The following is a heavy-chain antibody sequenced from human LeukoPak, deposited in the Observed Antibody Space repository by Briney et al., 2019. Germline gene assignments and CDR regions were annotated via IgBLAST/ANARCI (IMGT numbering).Heavy chain of an antibody. J-gene: IGHJ4*02. CDR1: GFTFSSYG. D-gene: IGHD3-10*01. CDR2: ISHDGGNK. V-gene: IGHV3-30*03. CDR3: ARDKSYFGSGNYHYFDS. Sequence: PGGSLRLSCAASGFTFSSYGMHWVRQAPGKRLEWVAFISHDGGNKKYGDSVKGRFTISRDNSKNTVYLQMNSLRPEDTALYYCARDKSYFGSGNYHYFDSWGQGALVIVSS.